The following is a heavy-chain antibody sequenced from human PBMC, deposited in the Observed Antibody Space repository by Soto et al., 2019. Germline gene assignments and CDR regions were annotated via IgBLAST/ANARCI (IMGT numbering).Heavy chain of an antibody. Sequence: PSETLSLTCTVSGGSISSSSYYWGWIRQPPGKGLEWIGSIYYSGSTYYNPSLKSRVTISVDTSKNQFSLKLSSVTAADTAVYYCVRCSGKYYYAMDVWGQGTTVTVSS. CDR3: VRCSGKYYYAMDV. J-gene: IGHJ6*02. CDR2: IYYSGST. V-gene: IGHV4-39*01. CDR1: GGSISSSSYY. D-gene: IGHD3-10*02.